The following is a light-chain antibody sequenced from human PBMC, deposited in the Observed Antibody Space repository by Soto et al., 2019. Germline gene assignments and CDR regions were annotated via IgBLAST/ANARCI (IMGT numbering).Light chain of an antibody. Sequence: QSVLTQPPSVASAPGQRVSISCTGSTFNIGADYDVHWYQQLPGTAPNLLIYGNNNRASGVPDRFSGSRAGSSASLTITGLQAEDEADYYCCSYAGSHYVFGTGTKVTVL. CDR2: GNN. J-gene: IGLJ1*01. V-gene: IGLV1-40*01. CDR1: TFNIGADYD. CDR3: CSYAGSHYV.